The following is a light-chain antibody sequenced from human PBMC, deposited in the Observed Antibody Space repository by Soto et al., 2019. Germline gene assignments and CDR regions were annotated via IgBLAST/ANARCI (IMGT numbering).Light chain of an antibody. J-gene: IGKJ2*01. V-gene: IGKV3-20*01. CDR3: QRYGSSPAYT. CDR1: QSVSSSY. Sequence: EIVLTQSPGTLSLSPGERATLSCRASQSVSSSYLAWYQQKPGQAPRLLIYGASSRATGIPDRFMGSGSGTDFTLAISRLELEDFAVYYCQRYGSSPAYTFGQGTKLEIK. CDR2: GAS.